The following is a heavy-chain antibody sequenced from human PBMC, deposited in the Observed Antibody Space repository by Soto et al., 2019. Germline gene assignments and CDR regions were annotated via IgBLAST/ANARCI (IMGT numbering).Heavy chain of an antibody. V-gene: IGHV1-3*01. Sequence: WGRIEPGQRLEWMGWINAGNGNTKYSQKFQGRVTITRDTSASTAYMELSSLRSEDSAVYYCARRLGLYFLDFWLQGTLVLVSS. CDR3: ARRLGLYFLDF. D-gene: IGHD1-26*01. CDR2: INAGNGNT. J-gene: IGHJ4*02.